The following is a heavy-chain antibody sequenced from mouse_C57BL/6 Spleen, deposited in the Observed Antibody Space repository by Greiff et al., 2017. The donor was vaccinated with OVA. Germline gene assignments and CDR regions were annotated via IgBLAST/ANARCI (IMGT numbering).Heavy chain of an antibody. CDR3: ARFYYYGSSPYYAMDY. CDR2: ISSGGSYT. J-gene: IGHJ4*01. Sequence: EVMLVESGGDLVKPGGSLKLSCAASGFTFSSYGMSWVRQTPDKRLEWVATISSGGSYTYYPDSVKGRFTISRDNATNTLYLQMSSLKSEDTAMYYCARFYYYGSSPYYAMDYWGQGTSVTVSS. V-gene: IGHV5-6*01. CDR1: GFTFSSYG. D-gene: IGHD1-1*01.